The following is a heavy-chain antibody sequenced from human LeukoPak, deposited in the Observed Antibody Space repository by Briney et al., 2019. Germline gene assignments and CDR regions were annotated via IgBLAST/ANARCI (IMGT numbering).Heavy chain of an antibody. J-gene: IGHJ4*02. Sequence: SSETLSLTCAVYGGSFSGYYWSWIRQPPGKGLEWIGYIYYSGSTNYNPSLKSRVTISVDTSKNQFSLKLSSVTAADTAVYYCARARGYSGYDSRGLDYWGQGNMVTVSS. V-gene: IGHV4-59*01. CDR1: GGSFSGYY. D-gene: IGHD5-12*01. CDR3: ARARGYSGYDSRGLDY. CDR2: IYYSGST.